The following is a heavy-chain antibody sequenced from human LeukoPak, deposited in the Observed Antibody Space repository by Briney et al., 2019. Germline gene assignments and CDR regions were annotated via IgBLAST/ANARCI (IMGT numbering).Heavy chain of an antibody. J-gene: IGHJ4*02. Sequence: ASVKVSCKASGGTFSSYAISWVRQAPGQGLEWMGWINPNSGGTNYAQKFQGGVTMTRDTSISTAYMELSRLRSDDTAVYYCAREKEGSSSAIGYWGQGTLVTVSS. D-gene: IGHD6-6*01. CDR3: AREKEGSSSAIGY. CDR1: GGTFSSYA. CDR2: INPNSGGT. V-gene: IGHV1-2*02.